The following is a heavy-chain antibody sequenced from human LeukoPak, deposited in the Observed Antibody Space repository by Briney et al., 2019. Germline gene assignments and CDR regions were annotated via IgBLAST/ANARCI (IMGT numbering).Heavy chain of an antibody. CDR1: GFAFSTYS. V-gene: IGHV3-21*04. Sequence: GGSLRLSCAASGFAFSTYSMNWVRQAPGRGLEWVSSITSSSSYIYYADSVKGRFTISRDNAKSSLYLQMNSLRVEDTAVYYCAKAEGGTYAFDIWGQGTMVTVSS. D-gene: IGHD2-15*01. CDR3: AKAEGGTYAFDI. J-gene: IGHJ3*02. CDR2: ITSSSSYI.